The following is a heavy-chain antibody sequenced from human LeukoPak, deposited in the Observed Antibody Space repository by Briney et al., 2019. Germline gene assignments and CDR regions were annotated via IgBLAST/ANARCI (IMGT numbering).Heavy chain of an antibody. CDR1: GFTFSSYA. V-gene: IGHV3-64*01. Sequence: GGSLRLSCAASGFTFSSYAMHWVRQAPGKGLEYVSAISSNGGSTYYANSVKGRFTISRDNSKNTLYLQMGSLRAEDMAVYYCARGPTVDYWGQGTLVTVSS. CDR2: ISSNGGST. J-gene: IGHJ4*02. CDR3: ARGPTVDY. D-gene: IGHD4-17*01.